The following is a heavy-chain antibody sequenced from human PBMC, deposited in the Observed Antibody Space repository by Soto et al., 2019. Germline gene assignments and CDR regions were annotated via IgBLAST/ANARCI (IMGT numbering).Heavy chain of an antibody. V-gene: IGHV4-34*01. D-gene: IGHD6-6*01. CDR2: INHSGST. J-gene: IGHJ4*02. CDR1: GGSFSGYY. Sequence: PSETLSLTCAVYGGSFSGYYWSWIRQPPGKGLEWIGEINHSGSTNYNPSLKSRVTISVDTSKNQFSLKLSSVTAADTAVYYCARGIAARNFDYWGQGTLVTVSS. CDR3: ARGIAARNFDY.